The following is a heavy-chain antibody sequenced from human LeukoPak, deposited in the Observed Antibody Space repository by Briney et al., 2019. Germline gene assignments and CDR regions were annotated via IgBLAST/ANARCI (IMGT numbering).Heavy chain of an antibody. J-gene: IGHJ6*03. Sequence: SETLSLTCTVSGGSISSSSYYWGWIRQPPGKGLEWIGSIYYSGSTYYNPSLKSRVTISVDTSKNQFSLKLSSVTAADTAVYYCARVGRGYCSGGSCPAKSDYYYYYMDVWGKGTTVTVSS. D-gene: IGHD2-15*01. CDR2: IYYSGST. CDR3: ARVGRGYCSGGSCPAKSDYYYYYMDV. V-gene: IGHV4-39*07. CDR1: GGSISSSSYY.